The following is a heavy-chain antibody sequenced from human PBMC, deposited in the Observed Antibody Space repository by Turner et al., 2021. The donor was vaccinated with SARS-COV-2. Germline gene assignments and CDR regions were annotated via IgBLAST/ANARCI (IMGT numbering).Heavy chain of an antibody. V-gene: IGHV3-53*01. D-gene: IGHD5-18*01. CDR3: ARVGSYGRRGVDY. CDR2: MYSGGSK. Sequence: VQLVESGGGLIQPGGSLRLSCAASGFTVSSNYMSWVRQAAGRGREWVSVMYSGGSKYYADSVKGRFTISRDNSKNTLYLQMNSLRAEDTAVYYCARVGSYGRRGVDYWGQGTMVTVSS. CDR1: GFTVSSNY. J-gene: IGHJ4*02.